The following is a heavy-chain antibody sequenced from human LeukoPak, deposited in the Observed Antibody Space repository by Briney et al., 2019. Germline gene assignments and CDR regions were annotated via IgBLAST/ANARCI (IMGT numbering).Heavy chain of an antibody. D-gene: IGHD3-3*01. J-gene: IGHJ4*02. CDR2: INHSGST. CDR3: ARAGVGDFWSGKGAFDY. CDR1: GGSFSGYY. V-gene: IGHV4-34*01. Sequence: SETLSLTCAVYGGSFSGYYWSWIRQPPGKGLEWTGEINHSGSTNYNPSLKSRVTISVDTSKNQFSLKLSSVTAADTAVYYCARAGVGDFWSGKGAFDYWGQGTLVTVSS.